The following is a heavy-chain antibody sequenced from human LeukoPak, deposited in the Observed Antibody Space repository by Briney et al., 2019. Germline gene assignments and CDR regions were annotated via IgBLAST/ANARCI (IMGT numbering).Heavy chain of an antibody. V-gene: IGHV4-39*01. CDR3: ARFRGVIINYFDY. Sequence: SETLSLTCTVSGGSISSSSYYWGWIRQPPGKGLEWIGSIYYSGSTYYNPSLKSRVTISVDTSKNQFSLKLSSVTAADTAVYYCARFRGVIINYFDYWGQGTLVTVSS. CDR1: GGSISSSSYY. D-gene: IGHD3-10*01. J-gene: IGHJ4*02. CDR2: IYYSGST.